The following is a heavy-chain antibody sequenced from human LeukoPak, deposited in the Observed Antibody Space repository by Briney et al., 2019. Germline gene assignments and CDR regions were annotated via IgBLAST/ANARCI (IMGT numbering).Heavy chain of an antibody. J-gene: IGHJ1*01. D-gene: IGHD1-14*01. CDR3: ARDSSDFRNLIPH. CDR1: GGTFSSYA. Sequence: SVKVSCKASGGTFSSYAISWVRQAPGQGLEWMGGIIPIFGTANYAQKFQGRVTITADESTSTAYMELSSLRSEDTAVYYCARDSSDFRNLIPHWGQGTLVTVSS. V-gene: IGHV1-69*13. CDR2: IIPIFGTA.